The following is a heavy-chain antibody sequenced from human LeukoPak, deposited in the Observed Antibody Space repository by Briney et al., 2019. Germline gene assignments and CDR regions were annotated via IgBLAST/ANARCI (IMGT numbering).Heavy chain of an antibody. CDR1: GGSFSGYY. CDR3: ARGPTYYDILTGYYPYYYMDV. J-gene: IGHJ6*03. V-gene: IGHV4-34*01. Sequence: SETLSLTCAVYGGSFSGYYWSWIRQPPGKGLEWIGEINHSGGTNYNPSLKSRVTISVDTSKNQFSLKLSSVTAADTAVYYCARGPTYYDILTGYYPYYYMDVWGKGTTVTVSS. CDR2: INHSGGT. D-gene: IGHD3-9*01.